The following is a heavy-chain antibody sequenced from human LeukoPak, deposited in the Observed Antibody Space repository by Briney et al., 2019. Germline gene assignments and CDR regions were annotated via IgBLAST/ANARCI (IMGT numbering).Heavy chain of an antibody. CDR3: ARGWDDGGNHFRDDY. CDR2: ISSSSSYI. V-gene: IGHV3-21*01. Sequence: GGSLRLSCAASGFTFSSYSMDWVRQAPGKGLEWVSSISSSSSYIYYADSVKGRFTISRDNAKNSLCLQMNSLRAEDTAVYYCARGWDDGGNHFRDDYWGQGTLVTVSS. CDR1: GFTFSSYS. J-gene: IGHJ4*02. D-gene: IGHD4-23*01.